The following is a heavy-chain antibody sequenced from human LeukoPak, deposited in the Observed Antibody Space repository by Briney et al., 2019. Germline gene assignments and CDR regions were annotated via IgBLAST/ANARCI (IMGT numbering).Heavy chain of an antibody. CDR3: ARGCGGDCYSGSPFDY. CDR2: IYYSGST. J-gene: IGHJ4*02. Sequence: SETLSLTCTVSGGSISSYYWSWVRQPPGKGLEWVGYIYYSGSTNYNPSLTSRVTISADTSKSQFSLKLSSVTAADTDVYYCARGCGGDCYSGSPFDYWGQGTLVTVSS. CDR1: GGSISSYY. V-gene: IGHV4-59*01. D-gene: IGHD2-21*01.